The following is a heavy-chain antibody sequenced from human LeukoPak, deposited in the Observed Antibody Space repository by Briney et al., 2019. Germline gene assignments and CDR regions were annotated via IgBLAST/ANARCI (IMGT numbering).Heavy chain of an antibody. CDR1: GFTFSGYA. D-gene: IGHD6-6*01. V-gene: IGHV3-23*01. CDR3: AKDFSQLVPSEDY. Sequence: GGSLRLSCAASGFTFSGYAMGWVRQAPGKGLEWVSAISGSGGSTYYADSVKGRFTISRDNSKNTLYLQMNSLRAEDTAVYYCAKDFSQLVPSEDYWGQGTLVTVSS. J-gene: IGHJ4*02. CDR2: ISGSGGST.